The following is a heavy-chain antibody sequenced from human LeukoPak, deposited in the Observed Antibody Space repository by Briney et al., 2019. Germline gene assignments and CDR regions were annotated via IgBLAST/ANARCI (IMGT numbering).Heavy chain of an antibody. Sequence: SQTLSLTCTVSVGSISSGSYYWSWIRQPAGKGLEWIGHIYTSGSTNYNPSLKSRVTISVDTSKNQFSLKLSSVTAADTAVYYCARGSRYSSSSWLPFGSWYRVAFDYWGQGTLVIVSS. J-gene: IGHJ4*02. V-gene: IGHV4-61*09. CDR3: ARGSRYSSSSWLPFGSWYRVAFDY. CDR2: IYTSGST. D-gene: IGHD6-6*01. CDR1: VGSISSGSYY.